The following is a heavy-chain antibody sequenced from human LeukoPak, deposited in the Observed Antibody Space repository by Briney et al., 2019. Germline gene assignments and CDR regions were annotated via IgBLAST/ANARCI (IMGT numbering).Heavy chain of an antibody. J-gene: IGHJ5*01. D-gene: IGHD3-16*01. V-gene: IGHV4-30-4*07. CDR3: ARGAHGYVGWFDS. Sequence: PSETLSLTCAVSGGSISSGGYSWSWIRQPPGKGLEWIGYIYYSGSTYYNPSLKSRVTISVDTSKNQFSLKLSSVTAADTAVYYCARGAHGYVGWFDSWGQGTLVTVSS. CDR2: IYYSGST. CDR1: GGSISSGGYS.